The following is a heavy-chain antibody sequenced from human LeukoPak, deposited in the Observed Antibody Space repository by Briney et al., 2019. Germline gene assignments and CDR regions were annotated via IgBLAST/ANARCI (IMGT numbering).Heavy chain of an antibody. V-gene: IGHV3-30-3*01. CDR1: GFTFRAHS. Sequence: GRPLRLSCAASGFTFRAHSMLWVRQTPGKGLEWVAFTSYDGSKKYYGDSVKGRFTISRDNSKNTLYLEVSTLRAEDTAVYYCTRNPEMQYWFDPWGQGTLVTVSS. J-gene: IGHJ5*02. CDR2: TSYDGSKK. CDR3: TRNPEMQYWFDP. D-gene: IGHD2/OR15-2a*01.